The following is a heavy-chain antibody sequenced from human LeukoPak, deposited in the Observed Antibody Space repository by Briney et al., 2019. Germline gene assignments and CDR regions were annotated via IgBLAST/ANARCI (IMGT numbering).Heavy chain of an antibody. CDR3: ARGGQLADY. V-gene: IGHV4-34*01. J-gene: IGHJ4*02. Sequence: NPSETLSLTCAVYGGSFSGYYWSWIRQPPGKGLEWIGEINHSGSTNYNPSLKSRVTISVDTSKNQFSLKLSSVTAAHTAVYYCARGGQLADYWGQGTLVTVSS. D-gene: IGHD6-13*01. CDR2: INHSGST. CDR1: GGSFSGYY.